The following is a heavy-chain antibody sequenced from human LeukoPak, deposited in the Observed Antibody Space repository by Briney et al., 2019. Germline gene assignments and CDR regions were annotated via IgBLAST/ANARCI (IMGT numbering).Heavy chain of an antibody. CDR3: ARDDCSTSSCQKHQNWFDP. CDR2: ISRSITTI. J-gene: IGHJ5*02. Sequence: PGGSLRLSCAASGFTFSSYSMNWVRQAPGKGLEWVSYISRSITTIYYADSVKGRFTISRDNAENSLYLQMNGLRAEDTAVYYCARDDCSTSSCQKHQNWFDPWGQGTLVTVSS. CDR1: GFTFSSYS. D-gene: IGHD2-2*01. V-gene: IGHV3-48*01.